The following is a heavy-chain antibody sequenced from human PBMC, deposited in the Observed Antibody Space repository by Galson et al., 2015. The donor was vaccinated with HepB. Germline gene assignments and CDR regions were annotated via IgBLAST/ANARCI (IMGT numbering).Heavy chain of an antibody. CDR2: IYSGGST. D-gene: IGHD3-10*01. J-gene: IGHJ5*02. Sequence: SLRLSCAASGFTVTSNYMTWVRQAPGKGLEWVSVIYSGGSTYYADSVKGRFTISRDNSKNTLYLQMNSLRAEDTAVYYCARVFTVFRGGLNWFDPWGQGTLVTVSS. CDR3: ARVFTVFRGGLNWFDP. CDR1: GFTVTSNY. V-gene: IGHV3-66*01.